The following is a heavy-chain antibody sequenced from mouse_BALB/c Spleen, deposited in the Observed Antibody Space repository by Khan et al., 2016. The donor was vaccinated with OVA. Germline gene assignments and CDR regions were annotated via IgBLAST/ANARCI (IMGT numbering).Heavy chain of an antibody. CDR2: IGPGSSNA. V-gene: IGHV1S41*01. CDR1: GYTFTSYW. J-gene: IGHJ4*01. Sequence: DLVKPGASVKLSCKASGYTFTSYWINWIKQRPGQGLEWIGRIGPGSSNAYYNDMFKDKATLTVDTSSNTAYIQLSSLSSEDSAVYFCARENYYGRNCYAMDYWGQGTSVTVSA. CDR3: ARENYYGRNCYAMDY. D-gene: IGHD1-1*01.